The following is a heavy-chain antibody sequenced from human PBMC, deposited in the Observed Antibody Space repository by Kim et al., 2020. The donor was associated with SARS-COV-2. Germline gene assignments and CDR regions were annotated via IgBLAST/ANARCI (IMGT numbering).Heavy chain of an antibody. CDR2: ISGDGGDR. Sequence: GGSLRLSCAASGFTFENYVMHWVRQRPGKGLEWVSVISGDGGDRYSLDSVRGRFITSRDNNKNSLFLQMNGLRTEDSGVYFCAKDRARGYSAPDFWGQGTLETVSS. D-gene: IGHD5-18*01. CDR1: GFTFENYV. J-gene: IGHJ4*02. V-gene: IGHV3-43*02. CDR3: AKDRARGYSAPDF.